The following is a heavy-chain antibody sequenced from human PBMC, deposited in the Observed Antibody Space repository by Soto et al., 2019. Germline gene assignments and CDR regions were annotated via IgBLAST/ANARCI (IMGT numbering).Heavy chain of an antibody. D-gene: IGHD5-18*01. J-gene: IGHJ4*02. Sequence: GGSLRLSCAASGFTFSSYGMYWVRQAPGKGLEWVAAISYDGSNNYHADSVKGRFTISRDNSKNTLYLQLNSLRTEDTAVYYCAKDIVKYTYGACDYWGQGVLVTVSS. V-gene: IGHV3-30*18. CDR1: GFTFSSYG. CDR2: ISYDGSNN. CDR3: AKDIVKYTYGACDY.